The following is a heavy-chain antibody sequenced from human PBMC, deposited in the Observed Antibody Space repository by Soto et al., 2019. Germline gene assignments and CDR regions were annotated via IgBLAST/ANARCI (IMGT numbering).Heavy chain of an antibody. CDR1: GFTFSSYG. D-gene: IGHD2-2*01. CDR3: GRCSSTSCHLGSDY. CDR2: ISYDGSNK. J-gene: IGHJ4*02. Sequence: GGSLRLSCAASGFTFSSYGMHWVRQAPGKGLEWVAVISYDGSNKYYADSVKGRFTISRDSSKNTLYLQMNSLRAADTAVYYCGRCSSTSCHLGSDYWGQGTLVTVSS. V-gene: IGHV3-30*03.